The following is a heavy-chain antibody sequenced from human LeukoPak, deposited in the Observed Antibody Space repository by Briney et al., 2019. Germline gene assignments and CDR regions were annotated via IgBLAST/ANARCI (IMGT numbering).Heavy chain of an antibody. CDR1: GYTFTSYG. Sequence: ASVKVSCKASGYTFTSYGISWVRRAPGQGLEWMGWISAYNGNTNYAQKLQGRVTMTTDTSTSTAYMELRSLRSDDAAVYYCARESDGYSYGPYYYYYYMDVWGKGTTVTVSS. CDR3: ARESDGYSYGPYYYYYYMDV. D-gene: IGHD5-18*01. V-gene: IGHV1-18*01. J-gene: IGHJ6*03. CDR2: ISAYNGNT.